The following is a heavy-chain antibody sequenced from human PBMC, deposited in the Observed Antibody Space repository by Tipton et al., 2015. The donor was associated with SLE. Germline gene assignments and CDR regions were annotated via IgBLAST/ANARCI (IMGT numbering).Heavy chain of an antibody. CDR3: ARSTDQNWFDP. V-gene: IGHV4-59*08. J-gene: IGHJ5*02. CDR2: IYYNGKT. Sequence: TLSLTCSVSGGSISSYYWSWIRQPPAKGLEWIGFIYYNGKTNYNSSLKSRVTISVDTSKSQFSLKLRSVTAADTAVYYCARSTDQNWFDPWGQGTLVTVSS. CDR1: GGSISSYY. D-gene: IGHD2-2*01.